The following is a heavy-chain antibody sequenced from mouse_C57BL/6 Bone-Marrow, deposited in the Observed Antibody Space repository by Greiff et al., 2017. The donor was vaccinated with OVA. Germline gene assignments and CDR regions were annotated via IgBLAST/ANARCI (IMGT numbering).Heavy chain of an antibody. CDR3: ARSPLYYYGSSFDF. Sequence: VQLQQPGTELVKPGASVKLSCKASGYTFTSYWMHWVKQRPGQGLEWIGNINPSNGGTNYNEKFKSKATLTVDKSSSTAYMQLSSLTSEDSAVYYCARSPLYYYGSSFDFWGQGTTLTVSS. V-gene: IGHV1-53*01. J-gene: IGHJ2*01. CDR1: GYTFTSYW. CDR2: INPSNGGT. D-gene: IGHD1-1*01.